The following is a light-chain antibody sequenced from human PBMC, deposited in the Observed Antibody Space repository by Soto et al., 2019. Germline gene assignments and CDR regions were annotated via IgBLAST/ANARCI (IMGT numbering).Light chain of an antibody. V-gene: IGKV2-30*01. CDR3: MQGTHWPYT. CDR2: KFF. J-gene: IGKJ2*01. CDR1: QSRVSSDENTF. Sequence: EVVMSQSRLSLPVTLGQPASISCRSSQSRVSSDENTFLNWFHQRPGQSPRRLIYKFFNRDSGVPDRFSGSGSGTDFTLKISRVEAEDVGVYYRMQGTHWPYTFGQGTKLEIK.